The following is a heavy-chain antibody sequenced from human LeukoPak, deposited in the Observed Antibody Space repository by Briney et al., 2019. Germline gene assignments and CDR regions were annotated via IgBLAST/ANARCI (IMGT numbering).Heavy chain of an antibody. CDR1: GFTFSSYA. CDR3: AKTKGIRTAMATAIIHAFDY. J-gene: IGHJ4*02. Sequence: PGGSLRLSCAASGFTFSSYAMSWVRQAPGQGLEWVSAISGSGGSTYYADSVKGRFTISRDNSKNTLYLQMNSLRAEDTAVYYCAKTKGIRTAMATAIIHAFDYWGQGTLVTVSS. D-gene: IGHD5-18*01. V-gene: IGHV3-23*01. CDR2: ISGSGGST.